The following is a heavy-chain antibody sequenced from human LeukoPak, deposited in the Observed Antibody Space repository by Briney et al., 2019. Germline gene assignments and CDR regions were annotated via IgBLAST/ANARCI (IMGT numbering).Heavy chain of an antibody. CDR1: SGSVSGYY. V-gene: IGHV4-59*02. Sequence: SETLSLTCVVSSGSVSGYYWGWIRQPPGRGLEWFGYVYYSGSTNYNPSFKSRITISVDTSRNQFSLQLSSVTAADTAVYYCARIHRYCSGGACYVLDNWGQGTLVAVSS. D-gene: IGHD2-15*01. J-gene: IGHJ4*02. CDR2: VYYSGST. CDR3: ARIHRYCSGGACYVLDN.